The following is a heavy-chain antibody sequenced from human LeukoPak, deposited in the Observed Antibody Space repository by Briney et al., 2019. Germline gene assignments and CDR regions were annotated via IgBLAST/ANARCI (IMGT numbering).Heavy chain of an antibody. J-gene: IGHJ6*03. D-gene: IGHD3-3*01. Sequence: ASVKVSCKASGYTFTSYGVTWVRQAPGQGLEWMGWISDYNDNTKYAQKVQDRVIMTTGTATSTAYMELRSLRSDDTAVYYCARASGTKAFGVVPPDYYYYMDVWGKGTTVTVSS. CDR2: ISDYNDNT. V-gene: IGHV1-18*01. CDR1: GYTFTSYG. CDR3: ARASGTKAFGVVPPDYYYYMDV.